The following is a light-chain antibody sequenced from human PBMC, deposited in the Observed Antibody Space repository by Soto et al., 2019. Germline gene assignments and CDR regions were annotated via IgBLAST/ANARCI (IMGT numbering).Light chain of an antibody. J-gene: IGKJ5*01. CDR3: QQYGSSIT. CDR2: GAS. CDR1: HIINNNY. Sequence: EIVLTQSPGTLSLSPGEGAILSCRASHIINNNYLAWYQQKPGQAPRLLTYGASSRATGIPDRFSGGGSGTDFTLTVTRLEPEDFAVYYCQQYGSSITLGQGTRLEIK. V-gene: IGKV3-20*01.